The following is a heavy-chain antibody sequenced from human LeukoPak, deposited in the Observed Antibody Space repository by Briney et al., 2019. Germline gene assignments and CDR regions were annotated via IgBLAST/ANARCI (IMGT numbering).Heavy chain of an antibody. V-gene: IGHV4-34*01. J-gene: IGHJ5*02. CDR3: ARGQGATVSQVGKNWFDP. CDR1: IDSFSNYH. D-gene: IGHD1-26*01. CDR2: VNESGGT. Sequence: SETLSLTCAVYIDSFSNYHWNWIRQTPAKGMEWIGEVNESGGTNISPSLRGRVILSVDTSKNQFSLKLISVTVADTAIYYCARGQGATVSQVGKNWFDPWGQGTRVTVSS.